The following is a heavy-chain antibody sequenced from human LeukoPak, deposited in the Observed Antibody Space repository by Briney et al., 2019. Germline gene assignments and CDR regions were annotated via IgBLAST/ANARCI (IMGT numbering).Heavy chain of an antibody. J-gene: IGHJ6*03. CDR3: ARTVQDIVVAPAAIYYYYYMDV. V-gene: IGHV3-7*01. Sequence: GGSLRLSCAASGFTFSSYGMSWVRQAPGKGLEWVANIKQDGSEKYYVDSVKGRFTISRDNAKNSLYLQMNSMRAEHTAVYYCARTVQDIVVAPAAIYYYYYMDVWGKGTTVTVSS. CDR1: GFTFSSYG. CDR2: IKQDGSEK. D-gene: IGHD2-2*01.